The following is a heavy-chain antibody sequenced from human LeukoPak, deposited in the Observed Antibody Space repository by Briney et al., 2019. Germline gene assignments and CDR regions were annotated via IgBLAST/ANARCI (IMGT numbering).Heavy chain of an antibody. CDR3: ATKQWLAPPPDS. V-gene: IGHV3-74*01. J-gene: IGHJ4*02. CDR1: GFTFSKYW. D-gene: IGHD6-19*01. CDR2: INTDGTVT. Sequence: PGGSLRLSCAASGFTFSKYWMLWVRQAPGKGLKSVSRINTDGTVTTYADSVKGRFTVSRDNADNTMILQMNSVRDEDTAVYYCATKQWLAPPPDSWGQGTPVTVSS.